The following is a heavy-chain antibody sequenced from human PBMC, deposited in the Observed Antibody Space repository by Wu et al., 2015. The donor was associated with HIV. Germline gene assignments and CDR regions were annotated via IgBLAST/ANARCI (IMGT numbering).Heavy chain of an antibody. J-gene: IGHJ6*02. CDR3: ARRPYYYDSSGLITGAVYYGMDA. V-gene: IGHV1-69*05. CDR2: IIPIFGTA. D-gene: IGHD3-22*01. CDR1: GGTFSSYA. Sequence: QVQLVQSGAEVKKPGSSVKVSCKASGGTFSSYAISWVRQAPGQGLEWMGGIIPIFGTANYAQKFQGRVTITTDESTSTAYMELSSLRSEDTAVYYCARRPYYYDSSGLITGAVYYGMDAWGQGTTVTVSS.